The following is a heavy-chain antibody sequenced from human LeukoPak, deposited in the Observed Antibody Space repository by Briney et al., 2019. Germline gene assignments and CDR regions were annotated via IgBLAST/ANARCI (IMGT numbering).Heavy chain of an antibody. V-gene: IGHV4-34*01. CDR3: ARSMPRYSYGYPATKYFDL. D-gene: IGHD5-18*01. Sequence: GSLRLSCAASGFTFSSYWMSWVRQPPGKGLEWIGEINHSGSTNYNPSLKSRVTISVDTSKNQFSLKLSSVTAADTAVYYCARSMPRYSYGYPATKYFDLWGRGTLVTVSS. J-gene: IGHJ2*01. CDR2: INHSGST. CDR1: GFTFSSYW.